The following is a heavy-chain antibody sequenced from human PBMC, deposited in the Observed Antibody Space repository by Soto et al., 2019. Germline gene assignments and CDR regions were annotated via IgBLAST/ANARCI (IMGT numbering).Heavy chain of an antibody. CDR1: GGSISSGGYY. D-gene: IGHD3-10*01. V-gene: IGHV4-31*03. CDR3: ARTPGVLWFGTYGMDV. J-gene: IGHJ6*02. Sequence: PSETLSLTCTVSGGSISSGGYYWSWIRQHPGKGLEWIGYIYYSGSTYYNPSLKSRDTISVDTSKNQFSLKLSSVTAADTAVYYCARTPGVLWFGTYGMDVWGQGTTVTVSS. CDR2: IYYSGST.